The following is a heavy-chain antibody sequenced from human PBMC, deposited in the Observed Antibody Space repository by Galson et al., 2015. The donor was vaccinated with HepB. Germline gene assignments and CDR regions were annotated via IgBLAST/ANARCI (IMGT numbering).Heavy chain of an antibody. J-gene: IGHJ3*02. CDR1: GFSLSTSGMC. D-gene: IGHD2-2*01. CDR2: IAWDDDK. V-gene: IGHV2-70*01. Sequence: PALVKPTQTLTLTCTFSGFSLSTSGMCVSWIRQPPGKALEWLALIAWDDDKYYSTSLKTRLTISKDTSKNQVVLTMTNMDPVDTATYYCARTHIVVVPAATRFDAFDIWGQGTMVTVSS. CDR3: ARTHIVVVPAATRFDAFDI.